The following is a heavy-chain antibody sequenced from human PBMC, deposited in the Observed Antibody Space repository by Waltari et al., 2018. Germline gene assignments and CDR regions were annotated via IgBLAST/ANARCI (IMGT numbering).Heavy chain of an antibody. D-gene: IGHD2-15*01. V-gene: IGHV1-69-2*01. Sequence: AQLLQSGAAVKNPGATVKISCKSSGYTFTDYYTHWVKQTPGKGLEWMERVGPKDGETIYAEKFQDRVTISADTSTDTVYMIMNGLRFDDTALYFCSRSGSDDWFDPWGRGTPVTVVS. CDR2: VGPKDGET. CDR1: GYTFTDYY. CDR3: SRSGSDDWFDP. J-gene: IGHJ5*02.